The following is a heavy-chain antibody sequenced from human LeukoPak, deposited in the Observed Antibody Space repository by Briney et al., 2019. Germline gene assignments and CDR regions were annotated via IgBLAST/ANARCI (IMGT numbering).Heavy chain of an antibody. V-gene: IGHV1-69*04. Sequence: SVKVSCKASGGTFSSYAISWVRQAPGQGPEWMGRIIPILGIANYAQKFQGRVTITADKSTSTAYMELSSLRSEDTAVYYCARDTVTTGIDYWGQGTLVTVSS. J-gene: IGHJ4*02. CDR3: ARDTVTTGIDY. CDR1: GGTFSSYA. D-gene: IGHD4-17*01. CDR2: IIPILGIA.